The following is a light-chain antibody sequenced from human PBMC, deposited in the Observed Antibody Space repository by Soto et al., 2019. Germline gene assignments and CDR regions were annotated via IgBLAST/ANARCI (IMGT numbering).Light chain of an antibody. CDR1: QSVSTL. Sequence: VLTQSPATLSLSPGERATLSCRASQSVSTLLAWYQQKPGQPPRLLIYDASKRATGIPARFSGSGSGTDFTLTISSLEPEDSAVYYCHQRSNWPPSFGPVTTVDIK. CDR2: DAS. J-gene: IGKJ3*01. V-gene: IGKV3-11*01. CDR3: HQRSNWPPS.